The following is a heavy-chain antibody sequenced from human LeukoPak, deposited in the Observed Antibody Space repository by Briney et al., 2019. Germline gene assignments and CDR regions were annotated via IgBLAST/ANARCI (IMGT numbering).Heavy chain of an antibody. V-gene: IGHV4-4*07. CDR1: GGSISVYY. CDR2: IYSTGTT. CDR3: ARLERAKWGPRSDY. D-gene: IGHD7-27*01. J-gene: IGHJ4*02. Sequence: SETLSLTCTVSGGSISVYYWSWIRQPAGGVLECIGRIYSTGTTTYNASLRSRVTISVDQSKSQFSLKLTSVTAADTAVYYCARLERAKWGPRSDYWGQGTLVTVSS.